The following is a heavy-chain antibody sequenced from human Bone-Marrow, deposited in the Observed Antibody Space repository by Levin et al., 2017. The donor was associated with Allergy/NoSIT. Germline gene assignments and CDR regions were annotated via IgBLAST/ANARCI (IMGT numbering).Heavy chain of an antibody. CDR2: IYPGDSDT. CDR1: GYSFTSYW. J-gene: IGHJ6*02. Sequence: GESLKISCKGSGYSFTSYWIGWVRQMPGKGLEWMGIIYPGDSDTRYSPSFQGQVTISADKSISTAYLQWSSLKASDTAMYYCARHQFGEWLARYGMDVWGQGTTVTVSS. V-gene: IGHV5-51*01. CDR3: ARHQFGEWLARYGMDV. D-gene: IGHD6-19*01.